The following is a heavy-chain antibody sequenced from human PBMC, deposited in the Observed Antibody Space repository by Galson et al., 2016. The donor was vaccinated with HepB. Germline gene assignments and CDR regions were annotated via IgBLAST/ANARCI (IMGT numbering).Heavy chain of an antibody. J-gene: IGHJ4*02. D-gene: IGHD2-21*02. CDR3: AKDAILGCGRDCYVDY. Sequence: SLRLSCAASGFGFRSYGMHWVRQAPGKGLEWVAGISYDGTNTYYADSVKGRFTISRDNSKNTLYLQMSSLRAEDTAVYFCAKDAILGCGRDCYVDYWGQGTLVTVSS. CDR1: GFGFRSYG. CDR2: ISYDGTNT. V-gene: IGHV3-30*18.